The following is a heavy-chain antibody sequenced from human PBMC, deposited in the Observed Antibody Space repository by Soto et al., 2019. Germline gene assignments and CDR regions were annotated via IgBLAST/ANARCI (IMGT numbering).Heavy chain of an antibody. Sequence: HPGGSLRLSCAASGFTFSSYAMSWVRQAPGKGLEWVSAISGSGGSTYYADSVKGRFTISRDNSKNTLYLQMNSLRAEDTAVYYCAKVGRATVTAASGWANSAFDYWGQGTLVTVSS. J-gene: IGHJ4*02. CDR3: AKVGRATVTAASGWANSAFDY. D-gene: IGHD4-4*01. CDR1: GFTFSSYA. V-gene: IGHV3-23*01. CDR2: ISGSGGST.